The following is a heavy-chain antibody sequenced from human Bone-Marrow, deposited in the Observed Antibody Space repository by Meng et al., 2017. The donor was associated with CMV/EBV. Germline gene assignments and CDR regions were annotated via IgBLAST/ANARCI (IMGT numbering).Heavy chain of an antibody. J-gene: IGHJ3*02. CDR1: SSNY. V-gene: IGHV3-53*05. CDR3: ARDTPLDYCGGDCYHDAFDI. D-gene: IGHD2-21*02. CDR2: IYSGGST. Sequence: SSNYMSWVRQAPGKVLEWVSVIYSGGSTYYADSVKGRFTISRDNSKNTLYLQMNSLRAEDTAVYYCARDTPLDYCGGDCYHDAFDIWGQGTMVTVSS.